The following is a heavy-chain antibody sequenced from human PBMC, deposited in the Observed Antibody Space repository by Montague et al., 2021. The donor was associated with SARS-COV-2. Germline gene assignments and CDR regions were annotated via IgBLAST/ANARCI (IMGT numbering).Heavy chain of an antibody. V-gene: IGHV4-39*01. J-gene: IGHJ4*02. CDR1: GGSITDSTYY. Sequence: SETLSLTCSVSGGSITDSTYYWGCIRQSPGKGLEWMGAINYSGTTYYNPSLKSRVTISLDTAKNQFSLKMTSVTAADTAVYYCARHGGIGAAGNWGQGTLVTVSS. CDR2: INYSGTT. CDR3: ARHGGIGAAGN. D-gene: IGHD6-13*01.